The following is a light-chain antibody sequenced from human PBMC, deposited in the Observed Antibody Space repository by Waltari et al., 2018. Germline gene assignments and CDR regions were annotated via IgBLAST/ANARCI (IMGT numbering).Light chain of an antibody. J-gene: IGLJ2*01. CDR1: NIDGKR. CDR3: QVWETTSGHPTAV. Sequence: SYVMSQPPSVSVAPGETARITCAGDNIDGKRGHWYPQKPGQAPVVVLYYDSDRPSCIPERFSGSNSGDTATLTITRVEAGDEADYSCQVWETTSGHPTAVFGGGTKLTVL. CDR2: YDS. V-gene: IGLV3-21*01.